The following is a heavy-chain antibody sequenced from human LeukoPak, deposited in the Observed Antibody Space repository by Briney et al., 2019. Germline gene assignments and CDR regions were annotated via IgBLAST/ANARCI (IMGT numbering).Heavy chain of an antibody. CDR3: AREGYGDYSFQH. V-gene: IGHV4-59*01. CDR1: GGSISSYY. CDR2: IYNSGST. D-gene: IGHD4-17*01. J-gene: IGHJ1*01. Sequence: SETLSLTCTVSGGSISSYYWSWIRQPPGKGLEWIGYIYNSGSTNYNPSLKSRVTISVDTSKNQFSLKLSSVTAADTAVYYCAREGYGDYSFQHWGQGTLVTVSS.